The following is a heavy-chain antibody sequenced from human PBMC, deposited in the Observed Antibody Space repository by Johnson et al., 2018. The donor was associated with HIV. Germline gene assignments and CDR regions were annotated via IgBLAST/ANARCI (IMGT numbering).Heavy chain of an antibody. J-gene: IGHJ3*02. CDR2: IGTAGDT. Sequence: VQLVESGGGLVQPGGSLRLSCAASGFTFSSYDMHWVRQATGKGLEWVSAIGTAGDTYYPGSVKGRFTISRDNAKNSLYLQMNGLRAEDTAVYYCARNEYSNYGGRDAFDIWGLGTMVTVSS. CDR1: GFTFSSYD. CDR3: ARNEYSNYGGRDAFDI. V-gene: IGHV3-13*01. D-gene: IGHD4-11*01.